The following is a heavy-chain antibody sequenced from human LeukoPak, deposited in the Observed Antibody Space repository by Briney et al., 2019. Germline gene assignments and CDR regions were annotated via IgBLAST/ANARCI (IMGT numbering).Heavy chain of an antibody. Sequence: SVKVSCKASGGTFSSYAISWVRQAPGQGLEWMGRIIPILGIANYAQKFQGRVTTTADKSTSTVYMELSSLRSEDTAVYYCARGSNYDSSGRDSEYFQHWGQGTLVTVSS. CDR2: IIPILGIA. D-gene: IGHD3-22*01. V-gene: IGHV1-69*04. J-gene: IGHJ1*01. CDR3: ARGSNYDSSGRDSEYFQH. CDR1: GGTFSSYA.